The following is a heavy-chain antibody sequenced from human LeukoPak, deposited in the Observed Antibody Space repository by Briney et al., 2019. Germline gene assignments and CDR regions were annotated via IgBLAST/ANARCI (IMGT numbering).Heavy chain of an antibody. D-gene: IGHD3-10*01. CDR3: ARDYYYGSGIVGGFDP. Sequence: GRSLRLSCAASGFTFDDYAIHWVRQVPGKGLEWVSGISWNSGTIGYEVSVKGRFTISRDNAKNSLYLQMNSLRAEDTAVYYCARDYYYGSGIVGGFDPWGQGTLVTVSS. CDR2: ISWNSGTI. V-gene: IGHV3-9*01. CDR1: GFTFDDYA. J-gene: IGHJ5*02.